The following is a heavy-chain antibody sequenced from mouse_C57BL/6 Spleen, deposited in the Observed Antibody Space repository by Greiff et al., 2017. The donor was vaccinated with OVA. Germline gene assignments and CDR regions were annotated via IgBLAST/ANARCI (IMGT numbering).Heavy chain of an antibody. J-gene: IGHJ2*02. CDR2: IDPNSGGT. V-gene: IGHV1-72*01. Sequence: QVQLQQPGAELVKPGASVKLSCKASGYTFTSYWMHWVKQRPGRGLEWIGRIDPNSGGTKYNEKFKSKATLTVAKPSSTASMQLSSLTSEDSAVYDCARGAIDDGYPYYIDYWGQGTSLTGSS. CDR1: GYTFTSYW. CDR3: ARGAIDDGYPYYIDY. D-gene: IGHD2-3*01.